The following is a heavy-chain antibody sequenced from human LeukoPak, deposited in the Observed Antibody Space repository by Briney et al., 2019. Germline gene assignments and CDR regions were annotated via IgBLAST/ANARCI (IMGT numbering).Heavy chain of an antibody. Sequence: GGSLRLSCEASGFTFTDYAMTWARQTPGKGMEWLSYISNSGNTAIYADSVKGRFSVSRDNSNNVVFLQMSNLRADDSAVYYCAKRLTLGVFDVWGQGTVVTVSS. CDR1: GFTFTDYA. J-gene: IGHJ3*01. D-gene: IGHD3-16*01. CDR3: AKRLTLGVFDV. V-gene: IGHV3-23*01. CDR2: ISNSGNTA.